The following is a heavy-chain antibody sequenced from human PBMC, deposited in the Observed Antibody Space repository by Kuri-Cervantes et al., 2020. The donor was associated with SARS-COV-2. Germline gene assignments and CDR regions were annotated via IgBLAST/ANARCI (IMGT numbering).Heavy chain of an antibody. J-gene: IGHJ6*03. V-gene: IGHV4-34*01. Sequence: GSLRLSCALHYGTLTGYQWSWIRQPPGKGLEWIGGINHRGDTYYNPSLEGRVTISRDTSENKFSLRLSSVTAADTAEYYCARGINGYFFFYYLDVWGKGTTVTVSS. CDR2: INHRGDT. CDR3: ARGINGYFFFYYLDV. D-gene: IGHD3-22*01. CDR1: YGTLTGYQ.